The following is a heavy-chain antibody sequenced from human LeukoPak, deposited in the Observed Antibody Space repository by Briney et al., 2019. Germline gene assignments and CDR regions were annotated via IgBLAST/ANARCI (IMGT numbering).Heavy chain of an antibody. Sequence: PGGSLRLSCAASGFTFSSYWMHWVRQAPGKGLVWVSRINSDGSSTSYADSVKGRFTISRDNAKNTLYLQMNSLRAEDTAVYYCARDPTRYFDWLFPDYYYMDVWGKGTTVTVSS. V-gene: IGHV3-74*01. D-gene: IGHD3-9*01. CDR1: GFTFSSYW. J-gene: IGHJ6*03. CDR2: INSDGSST. CDR3: ARDPTRYFDWLFPDYYYMDV.